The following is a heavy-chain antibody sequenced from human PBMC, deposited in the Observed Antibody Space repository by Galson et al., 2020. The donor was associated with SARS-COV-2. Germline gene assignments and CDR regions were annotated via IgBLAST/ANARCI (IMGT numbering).Heavy chain of an antibody. CDR2: IYYSGTP. CDR1: GGSISSGAYH. Sequence: SETLSLTCTVSGGSISSGAYHWGWIRQPPGKGLEWIGYIYYSGTPYYTPSLRSRLTISVDTSKNQFSLKLSSVTAADTAVYYCARARHRGVTPNWFDPWGQGTLVTVSS. V-gene: IGHV4-30-4*01. J-gene: IGHJ5*02. CDR3: ARARHRGVTPNWFDP. D-gene: IGHD3-10*01.